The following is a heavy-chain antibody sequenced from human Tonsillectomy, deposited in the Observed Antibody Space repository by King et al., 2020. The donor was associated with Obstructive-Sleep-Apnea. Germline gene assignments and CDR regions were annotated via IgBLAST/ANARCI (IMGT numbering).Heavy chain of an antibody. D-gene: IGHD5-18*01. J-gene: IGHJ4*02. CDR2: IYPGDSDT. Sequence: VQLVQSGAEVKKPGESLKISCKGSGYSFTSYWISWVRQMPGKGLEWMGIIYPGDSDTRYSPSFQGQVTISADKSISTAYLQWSSLKASDTAMYYCARAPSDTAMVTVYFDYWGQGTLVTVSS. CDR1: GYSFTSYW. V-gene: IGHV5-51*01. CDR3: ARAPSDTAMVTVYFDY.